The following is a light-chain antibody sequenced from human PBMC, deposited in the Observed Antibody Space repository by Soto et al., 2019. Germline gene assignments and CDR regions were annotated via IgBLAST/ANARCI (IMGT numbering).Light chain of an antibody. CDR2: EGS. J-gene: IGLJ3*02. CDR3: CSYAGSTTWV. V-gene: IGLV2-23*01. CDR1: SSDVGSYNL. Sequence: QSALTQPASVSGSPGQSITISCTGTSSDVGSYNLVSWYQQHPGEAPKLMIYEGSQRPSGVSTRFSGSKSGNTASLTISGLQAEDEDDYYCCSYAGSTTWVFGGGTKLTVL.